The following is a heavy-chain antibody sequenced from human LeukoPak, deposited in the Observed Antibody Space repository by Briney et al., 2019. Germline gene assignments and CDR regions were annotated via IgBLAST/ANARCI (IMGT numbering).Heavy chain of an antibody. D-gene: IGHD4-17*01. CDR3: ASRTEDDGLDI. CDR1: GFTFSSFA. V-gene: IGHV3-21*01. CDR2: ISSSSSYI. Sequence: GGSLRLSCAASGFTFSSFAMSWVRQAPGKGLEWVSSISSSSSYIYYADSVKGRFTISRDNAKNSLYLQMNSLRAEDTAVYYCASRTEDDGLDIWGQGTMVTVSS. J-gene: IGHJ3*02.